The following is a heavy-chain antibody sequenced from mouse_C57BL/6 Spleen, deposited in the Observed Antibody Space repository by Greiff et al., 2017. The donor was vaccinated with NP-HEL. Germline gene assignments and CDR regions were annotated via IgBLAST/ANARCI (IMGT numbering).Heavy chain of an antibody. CDR1: GFNIKDYY. J-gene: IGHJ2*01. Sequence: VQLQQSGAELVKPGASVKLSCTASGFNIKDYYMHWVKQRTEQGLEWIGRIDPEDGETKYAPEFQGKATITADTSSNTAYLQLSSLTSEDTAVYYCAPGSNYGGYWGQGTTLTVSS. D-gene: IGHD2-5*01. V-gene: IGHV14-2*01. CDR2: IDPEDGET. CDR3: APGSNYGGY.